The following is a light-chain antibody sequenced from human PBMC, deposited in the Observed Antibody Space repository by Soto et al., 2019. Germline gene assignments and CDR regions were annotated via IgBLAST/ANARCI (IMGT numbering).Light chain of an antibody. Sequence: SSELPHPPSVSVSPGQTPGITCAGNNIGRKSVHWYQQKPGQAPVLVVYDDSDLPSGIPERFSGSNSGNTATLIISRREAGDEADYHCQVWDSTSDSVSRTGTKVTVL. CDR1: NIGRKS. J-gene: IGLJ1*01. V-gene: IGLV3-21*02. CDR3: QVWDSTSDSV. CDR2: DDS.